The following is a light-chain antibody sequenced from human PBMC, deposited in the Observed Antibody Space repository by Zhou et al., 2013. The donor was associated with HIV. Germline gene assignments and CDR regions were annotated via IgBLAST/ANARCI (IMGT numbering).Light chain of an antibody. Sequence: EVVMTQSPSTLSVSPGERVTLSCRASQSVSSTYLAWYQQKPGQAPRLLVFDASTRATGLPDRFSGSGSGADFTLTISRLEPEDFAVYFCQQYGSSRLTFGGGTKVEIK. CDR2: DAS. V-gene: IGKV3-20*01. J-gene: IGKJ4*01. CDR1: QSVSSTY. CDR3: QQYGSSRLT.